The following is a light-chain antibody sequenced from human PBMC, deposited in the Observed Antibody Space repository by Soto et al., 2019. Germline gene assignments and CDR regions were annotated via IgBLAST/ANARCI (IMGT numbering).Light chain of an antibody. J-gene: IGLJ2*01. V-gene: IGLV2-14*03. CDR2: DVN. CDR1: SSDIGAYNY. Sequence: QSVLTHPASVSGSPRHSITISCTGTSSDIGAYNYVSWYQQHPGKAPKLMIYDVNIRPSGVSNRFSGSKSGNTASLTISGLQAEDEADYYCTSWTTSTTMIFGGGTKVTVL. CDR3: TSWTTSTTMI.